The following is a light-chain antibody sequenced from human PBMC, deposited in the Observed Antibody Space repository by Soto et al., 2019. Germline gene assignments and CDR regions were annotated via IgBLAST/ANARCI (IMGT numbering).Light chain of an antibody. CDR1: QSISSNY. CDR3: QQYGSSLPYT. Sequence: EIVLTQSPGTLSLSPGESATLSCRASQSISSNYLAWYQQKPGQAPRLLIYGASGRATGIPDRFSGSGSGTDFTLTISRLEPEDIAVYYCQQYGSSLPYTFGQGTKLEIK. CDR2: GAS. V-gene: IGKV3-20*01. J-gene: IGKJ2*01.